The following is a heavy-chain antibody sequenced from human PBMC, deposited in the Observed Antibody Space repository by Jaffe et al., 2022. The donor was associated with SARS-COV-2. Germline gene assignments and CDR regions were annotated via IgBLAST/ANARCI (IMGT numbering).Heavy chain of an antibody. CDR3: ARARLQVNFDY. J-gene: IGHJ4*02. CDR1: GFNFSSYG. Sequence: QVQLVESGGGVVQPGRSLRLSCAASGFNFSSYGIHWVRQAPGKGLEWVAVIWYDGSNKYYADSVKGRFTISRDNSKNTLYLQMNSLRAEDTAVYYCARARLQVNFDYWSQGTLVTVSS. V-gene: IGHV3-33*01. CDR2: IWYDGSNK. D-gene: IGHD4-4*01.